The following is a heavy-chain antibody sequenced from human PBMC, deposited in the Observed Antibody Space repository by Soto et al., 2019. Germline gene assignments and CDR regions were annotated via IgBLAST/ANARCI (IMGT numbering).Heavy chain of an antibody. CDR2: IYHSGRS. CDR1: GGSISGYY. V-gene: IGHV4-59*01. Sequence: QVQLQESGPGLVKPSETLSLTCTVSGGSISGYYWGWIRHPPGKGLEWIGYIYHSGRSNSNPSLKSRVTISTDTSKNQFSRKLNSVTAADTAVYYCVRYGSGSYLAYWGQGTLVTVSS. CDR3: VRYGSGSYLAY. J-gene: IGHJ4*02. D-gene: IGHD3-10*01.